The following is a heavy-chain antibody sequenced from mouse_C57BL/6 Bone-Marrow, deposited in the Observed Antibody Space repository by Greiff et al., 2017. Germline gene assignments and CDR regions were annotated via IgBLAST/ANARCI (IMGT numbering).Heavy chain of an antibody. CDR3: ARWDVGSSWGY. V-gene: IGHV1-15*01. CDR1: GYTFTDYE. D-gene: IGHD1-1*01. CDR2: IDPETGGT. Sequence: QVQLQQSGAELVRPGASVTLSCKASGYTFTDYEMHWVKQTPVHGLEWIGAIDPETGGTAYNQKFKGKAILTADKSSSTAYMELRSLTSEDSAVYYCARWDVGSSWGYWGQGTLVTVSA. J-gene: IGHJ3*01.